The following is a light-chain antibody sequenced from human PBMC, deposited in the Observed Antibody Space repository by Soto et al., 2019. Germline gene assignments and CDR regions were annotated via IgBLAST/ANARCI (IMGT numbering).Light chain of an antibody. CDR2: GAS. CDR3: QQYNNWPWT. V-gene: IGKV3-15*01. CDR1: QSVSSD. Sequence: EKVMTQSPGSLSVSPGERATLSCRAGQSVSSDLAWYQQKPGQSPRLLIHGASTRATGTPARFSGSGSGTEFTLIISSLQSEDFAVYFCQQYNNWPWTFGQGTKVDI. J-gene: IGKJ1*01.